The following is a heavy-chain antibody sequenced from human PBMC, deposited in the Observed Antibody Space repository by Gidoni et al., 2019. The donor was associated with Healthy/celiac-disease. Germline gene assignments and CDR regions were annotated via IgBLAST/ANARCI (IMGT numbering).Heavy chain of an antibody. V-gene: IGHV4-59*01. CDR2: IYYSGST. CDR1: GGSISSYY. D-gene: IGHD5-18*01. CDR3: ARVDTAMAYAFDI. Sequence: TGAGGSISSYYWSWIRQPPGKGLEWIGYIYYSGSTTYNPSRKSRVTISVDTSKNQFSLKLSSVTAADSAVYYCARVDTAMAYAFDIWGQGTMATVSS. J-gene: IGHJ3*02.